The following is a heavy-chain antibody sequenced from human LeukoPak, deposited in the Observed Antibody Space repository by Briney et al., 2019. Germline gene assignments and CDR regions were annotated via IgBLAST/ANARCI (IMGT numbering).Heavy chain of an antibody. CDR2: IYYSGST. Sequence: SQTLSLTRSVSGGSIRSGNYYWTWIRQPPEKGLEWIGYIYYSGSTYNNPSLKSRINISVDTSKNQFSLKLSSVTAADTAVYYCARGPKNSGSSFDPWGQGTLVTVSS. D-gene: IGHD1-7*01. CDR1: GGSIRSGNYY. CDR3: ARGPKNSGSSFDP. V-gene: IGHV4-30-4*08. J-gene: IGHJ5*02.